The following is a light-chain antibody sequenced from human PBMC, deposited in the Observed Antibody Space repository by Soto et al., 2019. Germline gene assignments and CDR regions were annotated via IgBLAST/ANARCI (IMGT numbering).Light chain of an antibody. J-gene: IGKJ2*01. V-gene: IGKV3-20*01. CDR1: RSVSGSY. Sequence: EIVLTQSPGTLSLSPGERATLSCRASRSVSGSYLAWYQHKPGQAPRLLSYGASSRATGIPDRFSGSGSGTDFTFIISRLEPEDCVMYYCHQYGSFPHTFGQGTELETK. CDR2: GAS. CDR3: HQYGSFPHT.